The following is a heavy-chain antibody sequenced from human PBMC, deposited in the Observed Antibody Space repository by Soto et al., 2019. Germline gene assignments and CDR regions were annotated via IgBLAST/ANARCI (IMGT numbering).Heavy chain of an antibody. CDR1: GFTFSDHY. D-gene: IGHD3-3*01. Sequence: GESLKISCAASGFTFSDHYMDWVRQAPGKGLEWVGRTRNKANSYTTEYAASVKGRFTISRDDSKNSLYLQMNSLKTEDTAVYYCVSSPRYDFWSGYYYTDYWGQGTLVTVSS. J-gene: IGHJ4*02. CDR2: TRNKANSYTT. CDR3: VSSPRYDFWSGYYYTDY. V-gene: IGHV3-72*01.